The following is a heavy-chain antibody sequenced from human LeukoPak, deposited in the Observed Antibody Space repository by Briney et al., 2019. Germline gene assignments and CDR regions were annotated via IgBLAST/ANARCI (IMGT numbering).Heavy chain of an antibody. CDR1: GGSFSGYY. J-gene: IGHJ4*02. V-gene: IGHV4-34*01. CDR2: INHSGST. D-gene: IGHD3-22*01. Sequence: PSETLSLTCAVYGGSFSGYYWSWIRQPPGKGLEWIGEINHSGSTNYNPSLKSRVTISVDTSKNQFSLKLSSVTAADTAVYYCARLGYDSSGYYYYDYWGQGTLVTVSS. CDR3: ARLGYDSSGYYYYDY.